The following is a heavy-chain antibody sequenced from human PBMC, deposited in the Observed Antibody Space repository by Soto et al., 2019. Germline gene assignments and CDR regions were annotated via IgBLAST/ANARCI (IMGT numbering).Heavy chain of an antibody. V-gene: IGHV1-46*01. J-gene: IGHJ6*02. CDR2: INPSGGST. D-gene: IGHD6-6*01. CDR3: ARDQGSGSSSDYYYYGMDV. Sequence: GASVKVSCKASGYTFTSYYMHWVRQAPGQGLEWMGIINPSGGSTSYAQKFQGRVTMTRDTSTSTVYMELSSLRSEDTAVYYCARDQGSGSSSDYYYYGMDVWGQGTTVTVSS. CDR1: GYTFTSYY.